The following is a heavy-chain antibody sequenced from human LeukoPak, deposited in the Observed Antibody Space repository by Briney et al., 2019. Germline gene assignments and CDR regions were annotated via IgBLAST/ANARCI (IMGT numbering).Heavy chain of an antibody. CDR2: IYENGGTT. CDR1: GFTFRSHA. Sequence: EGSLRLSCVGSGFTFRSHAMSWVRQAPEKGLEFVSGIYENGGTTYYADSVKGRFSISRDNSKNTLYLQMDSLRGEDTAVYYCAKDFRISYSAHFDYWGQGALVTVSS. V-gene: IGHV3-23*01. D-gene: IGHD2-21*01. CDR3: AKDFRISYSAHFDY. J-gene: IGHJ4*02.